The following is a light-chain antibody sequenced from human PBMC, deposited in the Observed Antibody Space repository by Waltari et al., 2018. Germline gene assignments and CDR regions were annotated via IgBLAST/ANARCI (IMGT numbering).Light chain of an antibody. Sequence: SYELTQPPSVSVSPGQTARITCSGDALPNQYAYWYQQKPGQAPVVVIYKDRGRPVRVPDRFSASTTGTTVTLAISGFQAEDDADYYCQSTDSSGTSVVFGGGTKLTVL. CDR1: ALPNQY. CDR2: KDR. V-gene: IGLV3-25*03. CDR3: QSTDSSGTSVV. J-gene: IGLJ2*01.